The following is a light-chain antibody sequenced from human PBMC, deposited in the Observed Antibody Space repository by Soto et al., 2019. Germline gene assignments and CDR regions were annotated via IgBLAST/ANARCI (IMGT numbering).Light chain of an antibody. CDR2: GAS. V-gene: IGKV3D-15*01. Sequence: EIVMTQSPATLSVSAGERVTLSCRASQSVSSNLAWYQQKPGLAPRLLIYGASTRATGIPARFSGSGSGTDFTLTISSLQSEDFAVYYCQQYNNWPPLTFGGGTKVEIK. CDR3: QQYNNWPPLT. J-gene: IGKJ4*01. CDR1: QSVSSN.